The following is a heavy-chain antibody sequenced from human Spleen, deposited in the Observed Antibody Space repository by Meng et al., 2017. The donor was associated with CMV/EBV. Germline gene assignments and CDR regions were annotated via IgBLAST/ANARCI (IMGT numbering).Heavy chain of an antibody. CDR2: ISASGRIN. CDR3: ARNHEYGEHLYGMDV. Sequence: GESLKISCAASGFSFNSYAVTWVRQAPGKGLEFISFISASGRINYSADSVKGRFTISRDNAKNSVYLQMNTLRSEDTAVYYCARNHEYGEHLYGMDVWGQGTTVTVSS. V-gene: IGHV3-48*04. D-gene: IGHD4-17*01. J-gene: IGHJ6*02. CDR1: GFSFNSYA.